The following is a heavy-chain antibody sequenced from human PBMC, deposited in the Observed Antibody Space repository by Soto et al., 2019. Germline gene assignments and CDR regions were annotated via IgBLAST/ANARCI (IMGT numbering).Heavy chain of an antibody. Sequence: NPSETLSLTCAVYGGSFSGYYWSWIRQPPGKGLEWIGEINHSGSTNYNPSLKSRVTISVDTSKNQFSLKLSSVTAADTAVYYCARGLRVLWFGELFFNYGMDVWGQGTTVTVSS. CDR3: ARGLRVLWFGELFFNYGMDV. D-gene: IGHD3-10*01. CDR1: GGSFSGYY. CDR2: INHSGST. V-gene: IGHV4-34*01. J-gene: IGHJ6*02.